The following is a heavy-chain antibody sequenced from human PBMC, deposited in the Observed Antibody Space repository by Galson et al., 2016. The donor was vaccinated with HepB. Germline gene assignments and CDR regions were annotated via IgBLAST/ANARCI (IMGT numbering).Heavy chain of an antibody. V-gene: IGHV3-7*01. Sequence: LRLSCAASGLTFSTYWMNWVRQAPGKELEWVANLNQDGSLKYYADSVRGRFTISRDNAKESVYLQMNSLRAEDTAVYYCAKWNFAADLWGQGTVVTVSS. CDR2: LNQDGSLK. J-gene: IGHJ3*01. CDR1: GLTFSTYW. D-gene: IGHD1-7*01. CDR3: AKWNFAADL.